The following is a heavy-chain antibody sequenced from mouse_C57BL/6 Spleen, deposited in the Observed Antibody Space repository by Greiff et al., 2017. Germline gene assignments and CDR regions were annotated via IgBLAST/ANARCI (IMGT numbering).Heavy chain of an antibody. Sequence: VQLQQSGPELVKPGASVKISCKASGYSFTDYNMNWVKQSNGKSLEWIGVINPNYGTTSYNQKFKGKAKLTVDQSSSTAYMQRNSLTSEDSAVYYCAFYYDYDPYAMDYWGQGTTLTVSS. CDR1: GYSFTDYN. V-gene: IGHV1-39*01. J-gene: IGHJ4*01. D-gene: IGHD2-4*01. CDR3: AFYYDYDPYAMDY. CDR2: INPNYGTT.